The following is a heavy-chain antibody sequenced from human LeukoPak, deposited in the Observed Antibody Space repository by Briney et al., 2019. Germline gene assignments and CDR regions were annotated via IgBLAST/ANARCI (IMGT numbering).Heavy chain of an antibody. CDR2: TSGNGVVT. V-gene: IGHV3-23*01. D-gene: IGHD6-13*01. CDR1: RFTFSSFA. J-gene: IGHJ4*02. Sequence: GGSLRLSCAASRFTFSSFARSWLRQAPGKGLEWVLATSGNGVVTYYADSVRGRITISRDTSKNTLYLKMNSLRAEDTAVYYCAKEGYGSTWNADFDYWGQGTLVTVSS. CDR3: AKEGYGSTWNADFDY.